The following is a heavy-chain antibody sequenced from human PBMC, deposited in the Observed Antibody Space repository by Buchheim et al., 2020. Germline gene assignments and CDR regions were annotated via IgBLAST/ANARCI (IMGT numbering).Heavy chain of an antibody. Sequence: QVQLQQWGAGLLKPSETLSLTCAVYGGSFSGYYWSWIRQPPGKGLEWIGEINHSGSTNYNPSLKSRVTISVDPSKNQFSLKLSSVTAADTAVYYCARGGDFWSGYLYYYYYYGMDVWGQGTT. CDR2: INHSGST. CDR1: GGSFSGYY. D-gene: IGHD3-3*01. V-gene: IGHV4-34*01. J-gene: IGHJ6*02. CDR3: ARGGDFWSGYLYYYYYYGMDV.